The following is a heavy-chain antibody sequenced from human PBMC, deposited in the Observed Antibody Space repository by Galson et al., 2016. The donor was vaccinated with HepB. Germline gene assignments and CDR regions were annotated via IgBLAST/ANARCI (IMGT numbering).Heavy chain of an antibody. D-gene: IGHD1-26*01. CDR1: GFTFDDYA. Sequence: SLRLSCAASGFTFDDYALHWVRQAPGKGLEWVSGITWNGNNVGYADSVKGRFTISRDSAKKSLYLQMNSLRPEDTALYYCAKDMAVSYSDSPTMPFESWGQGTLVTVSS. J-gene: IGHJ4*02. V-gene: IGHV3-9*01. CDR3: AKDMAVSYSDSPTMPFES. CDR2: ITWNGNNV.